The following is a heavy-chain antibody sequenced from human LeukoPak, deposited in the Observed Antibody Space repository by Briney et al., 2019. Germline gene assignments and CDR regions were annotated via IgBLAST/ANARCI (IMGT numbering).Heavy chain of an antibody. CDR2: ISAYNGNT. J-gene: IGHJ4*02. CDR1: GYTFTSYG. V-gene: IGHV1-18*01. D-gene: IGHD4-17*01. Sequence: GASVKVSCKASGYTFTSYGISWVRQAPGQGLEWMGWISAYNGNTNYAQKLQGRVTMTTDISTSTAYMELRSLRSDDTAVYYCAQARDYGDQYYFDYWGQGTLVTVSS. CDR3: AQARDYGDQYYFDY.